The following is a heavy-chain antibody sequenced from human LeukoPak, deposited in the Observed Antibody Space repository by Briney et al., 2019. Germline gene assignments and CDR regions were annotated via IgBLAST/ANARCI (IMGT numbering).Heavy chain of an antibody. Sequence: SETLSLTCAVYGGSFSGYYWSWIRQPPGKGLEWIGEINHSGSTNYNPSLKSRVTISVDTSKNQFSLKLSSVTAADTAVYYCARWWNGYDFDYWGQGTLVTVSS. CDR2: INHSGST. CDR1: GGSFSGYY. D-gene: IGHD5-12*01. J-gene: IGHJ4*02. V-gene: IGHV4-34*01. CDR3: ARWWNGYDFDY.